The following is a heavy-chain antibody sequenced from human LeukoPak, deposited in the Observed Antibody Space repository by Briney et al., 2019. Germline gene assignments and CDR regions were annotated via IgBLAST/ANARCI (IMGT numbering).Heavy chain of an antibody. D-gene: IGHD3-22*01. CDR3: AKWFYESNPRYYFDS. CDR2: IYHTGST. J-gene: IGHJ4*02. Sequence: PSQTLSLTCTVSGGSISSGGCYWSWIRQPPGKGLEWIGYIYHTGSTYYNPSLGGRGTMSVDRSKNQFSLELTSVTAADTALYYCAKWFYESNPRYYFDSWGQGTLVTVSS. CDR1: GGSISSGGCY. V-gene: IGHV4-30-2*01.